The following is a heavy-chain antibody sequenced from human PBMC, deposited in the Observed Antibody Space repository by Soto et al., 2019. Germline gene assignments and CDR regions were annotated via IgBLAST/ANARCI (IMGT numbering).Heavy chain of an antibody. CDR3: TTFIVVVVAATYDLDY. CDR1: GFTFSNAW. CDR2: IKSKTDGGTT. J-gene: IGHJ4*02. D-gene: IGHD2-15*01. Sequence: EVQLVESGGGLVKPGGSLRLSCAASGFTFSNAWMSWVRQAPGKGLEWVGRIKSKTDGGTTDYAAPVKGRFTISRDDSKNKLYLQMNSLKTDDSAVYYCTTFIVVVVAATYDLDYWCQGTLVTVSS. V-gene: IGHV3-15*01.